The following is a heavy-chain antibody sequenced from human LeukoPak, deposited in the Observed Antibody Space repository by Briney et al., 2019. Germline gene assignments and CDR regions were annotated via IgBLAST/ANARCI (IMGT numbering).Heavy chain of an antibody. Sequence: PSETLSLTCTVSGGSISTYYWNWIRQPAGKGLEWIGRIYTTGITNYNPSLKSRVSVSVDTSKNQFSLKLSSVTAADTAVYYCARDRVVTPHNWFDPWVQGTLVTVSS. D-gene: IGHD4-23*01. V-gene: IGHV4-4*07. CDR3: ARDRVVTPHNWFDP. CDR2: IYTTGIT. J-gene: IGHJ5*02. CDR1: GGSISTYY.